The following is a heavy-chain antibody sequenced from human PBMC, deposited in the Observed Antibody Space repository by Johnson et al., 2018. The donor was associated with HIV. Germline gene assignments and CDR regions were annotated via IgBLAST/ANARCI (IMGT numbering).Heavy chain of an antibody. Sequence: VQLVESGGGLIQPGGSLRLSCAASGFTVSSNYMSWVRQAPGKGLEWVSVIYSDGSTYYADSVKGRFTISRDNSKNMVYLHMNSLRVEDTAVYYCAKNTAMVGDAFDIWGQGTMVTVSS. CDR3: AKNTAMVGDAFDI. V-gene: IGHV3-53*01. D-gene: IGHD5-18*01. J-gene: IGHJ3*02. CDR2: IYSDGST. CDR1: GFTVSSNY.